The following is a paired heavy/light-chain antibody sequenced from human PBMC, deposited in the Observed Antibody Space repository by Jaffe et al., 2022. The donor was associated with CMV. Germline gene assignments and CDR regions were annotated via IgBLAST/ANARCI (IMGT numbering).Light chain of an antibody. V-gene: IGKV3-20*01. CDR1: QSVSSSY. J-gene: IGKJ3*01. Sequence: EIVLTQSPGTLSLSPGERATLSCRASQSVSSSYLAWYQQKPGQAPRLLIYGASSRATGIPDRFSGSGSGTDFTLTISRLEPEDFAVYYCQQYGSTFGPGTKVDIK. CDR2: GAS. CDR3: QQYGST.
Heavy chain of an antibody. V-gene: IGHV1-3*01. D-gene: IGHD3-10*01. CDR2: INAGNGNT. CDR1: GYTFTSYA. J-gene: IGHJ6*03. Sequence: QVQLVQSGAEVKKPGASVKVSCKASGYTFTSYAMHWVRQAPGQRLEWMGWINAGNGNTKYSQKFQGRVTITRDTSASTAYMELSSLRSEDTAVYYCARDGRLLWFGELSNYYYMDVWGKGTTVTVSS. CDR3: ARDGRLLWFGELSNYYYMDV.